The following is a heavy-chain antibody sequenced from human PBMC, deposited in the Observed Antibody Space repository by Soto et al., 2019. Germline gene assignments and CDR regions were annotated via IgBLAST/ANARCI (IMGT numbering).Heavy chain of an antibody. CDR3: AKANILPGYERSNYYYYGMDV. J-gene: IGHJ6*02. Sequence: QVQLVESGGGVVQPGRSLRLSCAASGFTFSSYGMHWVRQAPGKGLEWVAVISYDGSNKYYADSVKGRFTISRDYSKNTLYLQMNSLRAEDTAVYYCAKANILPGYERSNYYYYGMDVWGQGTTVTVSS. CDR2: ISYDGSNK. CDR1: GFTFSSYG. V-gene: IGHV3-30*18. D-gene: IGHD3-9*01.